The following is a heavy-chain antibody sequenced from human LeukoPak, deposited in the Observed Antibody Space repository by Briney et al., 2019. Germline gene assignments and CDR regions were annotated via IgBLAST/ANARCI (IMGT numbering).Heavy chain of an antibody. CDR1: GFTFSSYE. D-gene: IGHD1-26*01. V-gene: IGHV3-48*03. Sequence: GGSLRLSCAASGFTFSSYEMNWVRQAPGKGLEWVSYISSSGSTIYYADSVKGRFTISRDNAKNSLYLQMNSLRAEDTAVYYCARVILSGSYYYIDYWGQGTLVTVSS. J-gene: IGHJ4*02. CDR2: ISSSGSTI. CDR3: ARVILSGSYYYIDY.